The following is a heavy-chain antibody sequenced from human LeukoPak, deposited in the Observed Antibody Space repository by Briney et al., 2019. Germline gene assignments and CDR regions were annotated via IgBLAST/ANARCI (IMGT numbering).Heavy chain of an antibody. J-gene: IGHJ4*02. CDR1: GFTFSSYA. CDR2: ISYDGSNK. V-gene: IGHV3-30*04. D-gene: IGHD3-22*01. Sequence: GRSLRLSCAASGFTFSSYAMHWVRQAPGKGLEWVAVISYDGSNKYYADSVKGRFTISRDNSKNTLYLQMNSLRAEDTAVYYCARANYYDSRLDYWGQGTLVTVSS. CDR3: ARANYYDSRLDY.